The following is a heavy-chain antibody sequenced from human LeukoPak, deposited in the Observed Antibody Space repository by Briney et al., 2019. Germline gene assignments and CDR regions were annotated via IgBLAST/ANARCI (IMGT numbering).Heavy chain of an antibody. V-gene: IGHV4-34*01. CDR3: ARGRWLRLIDY. J-gene: IGHJ4*02. CDR1: GGSFSGYY. Sequence: SETLSLTCAVYGGSFSGYYWSRIRQPPGKGLEWIGEINHSGSTNYNLSLKSRVTISVDTSKNQFSLKLSSVTAADTAVYYCARGRWLRLIDYWGQGTLVTVSS. CDR2: INHSGST. D-gene: IGHD5-12*01.